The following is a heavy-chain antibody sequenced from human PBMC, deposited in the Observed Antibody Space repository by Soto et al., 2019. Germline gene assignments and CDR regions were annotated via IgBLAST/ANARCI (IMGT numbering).Heavy chain of an antibody. V-gene: IGHV1-46*01. CDR3: ARSKRTLLWFGELYGPNYYYYGMDV. Sequence: ASVKVSCKASGYTFTSYYMHWVRQAPGQGLEWMGIINPSGGSTSYAQKFQGRVTMTRDTSTSTVYMELSSLRSEDTAVYYCARSKRTLLWFGELYGPNYYYYGMDVWGQGTTVTVSS. J-gene: IGHJ6*02. D-gene: IGHD3-10*01. CDR1: GYTFTSYY. CDR2: INPSGGST.